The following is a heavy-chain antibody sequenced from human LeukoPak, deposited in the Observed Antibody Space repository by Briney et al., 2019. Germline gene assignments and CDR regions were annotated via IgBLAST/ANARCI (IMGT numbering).Heavy chain of an antibody. CDR2: ISHDGSNK. CDR3: ARDEYYDFWSGYLGNYYYYGMDV. CDR1: GFAFNTHG. J-gene: IGHJ6*02. D-gene: IGHD3-3*01. V-gene: IGHV3-30*03. Sequence: PGGSLRLSCAASGFAFNTHGMHWVRQAPGKGLEWVALISHDGSNKYYADSVKGRFTISRDNSKNTLYLQMNSLRAEDTAVYYCARDEYYDFWSGYLGNYYYYGMDVWGQGTTVTVSS.